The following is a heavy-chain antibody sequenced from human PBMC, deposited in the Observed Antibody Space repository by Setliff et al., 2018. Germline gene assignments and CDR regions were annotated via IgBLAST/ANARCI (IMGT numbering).Heavy chain of an antibody. CDR2: TIPMFGTT. CDR3: AREGVDTRSSTDYRYYMDV. D-gene: IGHD5-18*01. CDR1: GYSFTSYG. Sequence: SVKVSCKTSGYSFTSYGINWVRQAPGQGLEWMGGTIPMFGTTDYAQEFQGRVTIITDESTSTAYMELSSLRFEDTAVYYCAREGVDTRSSTDYRYYMDVWGKGTTVTVSS. J-gene: IGHJ6*03. V-gene: IGHV1-69*05.